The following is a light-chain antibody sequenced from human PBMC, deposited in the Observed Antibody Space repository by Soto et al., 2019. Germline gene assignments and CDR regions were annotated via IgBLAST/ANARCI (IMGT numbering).Light chain of an antibody. Sequence: QSALTQPASVSGSPGQSITISCTGTSSDIGGYNYVSWYQQYPGKAPKIMIYEVTNRPSGVSDRFSGSKSGNTASLTISGLQAEDEGDYYCSSYRSSGASVVFGGGTQLTVL. CDR3: SSYRSSGASVV. CDR2: EVT. J-gene: IGLJ3*02. CDR1: SSDIGGYNY. V-gene: IGLV2-14*01.